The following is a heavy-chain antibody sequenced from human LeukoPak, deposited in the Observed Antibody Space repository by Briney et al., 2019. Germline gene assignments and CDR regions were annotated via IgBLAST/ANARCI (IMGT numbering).Heavy chain of an antibody. CDR2: INHSGST. V-gene: IGHV4-34*01. J-gene: IGHJ4*02. Sequence: SETLSFTCAVYGGSFSGYYWSWIRQPPGKGLEWIGEINHSGSTNYNPSLKSRVTISVDTSKNQFSLKLSSVTAADTAVYYCARGPFNYVWGSYRSYYFDYWGQGTLVTVSS. CDR3: ARGPFNYVWGSYRSYYFDY. D-gene: IGHD3-16*02. CDR1: GGSFSGYY.